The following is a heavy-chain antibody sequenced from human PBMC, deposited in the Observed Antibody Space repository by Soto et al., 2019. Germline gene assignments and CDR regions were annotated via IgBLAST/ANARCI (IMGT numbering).Heavy chain of an antibody. Sequence: ASVKVSCKASGYTFTSYGISWVRQAPGQGLEWMGWISAYNGNTNYAQKLQGRVTMTTDTSTSTAYMELRSLRSDDTAVYYCASGYYDILTGYYSAPDYWGQGTLVTVSS. CDR1: GYTFTSYG. J-gene: IGHJ4*02. CDR2: ISAYNGNT. D-gene: IGHD3-9*01. CDR3: ASGYYDILTGYYSAPDY. V-gene: IGHV1-18*01.